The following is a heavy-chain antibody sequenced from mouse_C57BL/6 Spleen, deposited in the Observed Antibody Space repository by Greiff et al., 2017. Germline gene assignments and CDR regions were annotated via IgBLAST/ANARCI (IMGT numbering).Heavy chain of an antibody. CDR3: ARENYGSSEDWYFDV. CDR2: INPNYGTT. Sequence: LQESGPELVKPGASVKISCKASGYSFTDYNMNWVKQSNGKSLEWIGVINPNYGTTSYNQKFKGKATLTVDQSSSTAYMQLNSLTSEDSAVYYCARENYGSSEDWYFDVWGTGTTVTVSS. V-gene: IGHV1-39*01. D-gene: IGHD1-1*01. J-gene: IGHJ1*03. CDR1: GYSFTDYN.